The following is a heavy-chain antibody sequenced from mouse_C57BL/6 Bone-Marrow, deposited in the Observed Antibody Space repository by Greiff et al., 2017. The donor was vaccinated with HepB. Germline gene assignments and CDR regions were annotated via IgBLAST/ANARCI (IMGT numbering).Heavy chain of an antibody. CDR2: FHPGSGSI. CDR3: ARHRLYDGYYYGAMDY. CDR1: GYTFTEYT. J-gene: IGHJ4*01. Sequence: QVQLQQSGAELVKPGASVKLSCKASGYTFTEYTIHWVKQRSGQGLEWIGWFHPGSGSIKYNEKFKDKATLTADKSSSTVYMELSRLTSEDSAVYFCARHRLYDGYYYGAMDYWGQGTSVTVSS. D-gene: IGHD2-3*01. V-gene: IGHV1-62-2*01.